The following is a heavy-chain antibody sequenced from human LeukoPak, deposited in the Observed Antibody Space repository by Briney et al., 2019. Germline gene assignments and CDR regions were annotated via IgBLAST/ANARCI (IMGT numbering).Heavy chain of an antibody. J-gene: IGHJ5*02. CDR2: IIPIFGTA. CDR3: ARGPIQYGGNSYWFDP. CDR1: GGTFSSYA. Sequence: SVKVSCKASGGTFSSYAISWVRQAPGQGLEWMGGIIPIFGTANYAQKFQGRVTITTDESTSTAYMELSSLRSEDTAVYYCARGPIQYGGNSYWFDPWGQGTLVTVSS. D-gene: IGHD4-23*01. V-gene: IGHV1-69*05.